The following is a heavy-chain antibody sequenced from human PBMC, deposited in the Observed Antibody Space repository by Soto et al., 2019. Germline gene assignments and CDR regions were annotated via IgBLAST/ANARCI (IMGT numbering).Heavy chain of an antibody. CDR2: IYSGGST. D-gene: IGHD2-15*01. J-gene: IGHJ6*03. CDR1: GFIVSSDY. CDR3: ARGCSGGSCYYYYMDV. Sequence: EVQLVESGGGLVQPGGSLRLSCAASGFIVSSDYMTWVRQAPGKGLEWVSVIYSGGSTKYADSVKGRFIISRDNSKNSLYLQMNSLRDEDTAVYHCARGCSGGSCYYYYMDVWGKGTTVTVSS. V-gene: IGHV3-66*01.